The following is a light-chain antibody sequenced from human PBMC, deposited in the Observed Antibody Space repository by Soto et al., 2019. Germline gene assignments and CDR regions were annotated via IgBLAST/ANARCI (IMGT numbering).Light chain of an antibody. V-gene: IGLV1-44*01. J-gene: IGLJ2*01. CDR2: SDD. CDR1: SSNIASNT. CDR3: ATWDDSLNGVV. Sequence: QSVLTQPPSASGTPRQRVTISCSGSSSNIASNTVTWYQQLPGTAPKLLIYSDDQRPSGVPDRFSGSKSGTSASLAISGLHSEDEADYYCATWDDSLNGVVFGGGTKVTVL.